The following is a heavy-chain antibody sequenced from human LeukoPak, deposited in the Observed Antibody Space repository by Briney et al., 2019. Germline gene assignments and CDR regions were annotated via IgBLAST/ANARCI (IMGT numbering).Heavy chain of an antibody. V-gene: IGHV4-59*01. CDR3: ARDGGSYHD. D-gene: IGHD1-26*01. Sequence: SETLSLTCTVSGGSISSYYWSWIRQPPGKGLEWIGYTYYSGSTNYNPSLKSRVTISVDTSKNQFSLKLSSVTAADTAVYYCARDGGSYHDWGQGTLVTVSS. J-gene: IGHJ4*02. CDR1: GGSISSYY. CDR2: TYYSGST.